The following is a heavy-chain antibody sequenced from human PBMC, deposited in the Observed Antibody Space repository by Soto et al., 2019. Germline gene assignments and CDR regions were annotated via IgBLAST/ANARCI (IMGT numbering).Heavy chain of an antibody. CDR2: IWYDGSNK. CDR3: ARPQVNYYYYGMDV. J-gene: IGHJ6*02. V-gene: IGHV3-33*01. CDR1: VFTFSSYV. Sequence: GGSLRLSCAASVFTFSSYVMHWVRQAPGKGLDWVAVIWYDGSNKYYADSVKGRFTISRDNSKNTLYLQMNSLRAEDTAVYYCARPQVNYYYYGMDVWGQGTTVTVSS.